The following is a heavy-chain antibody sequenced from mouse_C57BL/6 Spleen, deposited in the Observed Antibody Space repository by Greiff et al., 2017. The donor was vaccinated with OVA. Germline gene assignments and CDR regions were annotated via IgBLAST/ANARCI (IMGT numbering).Heavy chain of an antibody. CDR3: ARDALLRAMDY. J-gene: IGHJ4*01. CDR2: SRNKANDYTT. CDR1: GFTFSDFY. V-gene: IGHV7-1*01. Sequence: EVQLMESGGGLVQSGRSLRLSCATSGFTFSDFYMEWVRQAPGKGLEWIAASRNKANDYTTAYSASVKGRFIVSRDTSQSILYLQMNALRAEDTAIYYCARDALLRAMDYWGQGTSVTVSS.